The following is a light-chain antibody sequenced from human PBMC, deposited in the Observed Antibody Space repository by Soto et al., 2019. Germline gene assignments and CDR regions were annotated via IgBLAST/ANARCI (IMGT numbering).Light chain of an antibody. CDR1: SSDVGGYNY. Sequence: QSALTQPPSASGSPGQSVTISCTGTSSDVGGYNYVSWYQQHPGKAPKLMIYEVSKRPSGVPDRFSGSKSGNTASLTVSGLQAEDEADDYCSSYAGSNTNYVFGTGTKLTVL. V-gene: IGLV2-8*01. J-gene: IGLJ1*01. CDR3: SSYAGSNTNYV. CDR2: EVS.